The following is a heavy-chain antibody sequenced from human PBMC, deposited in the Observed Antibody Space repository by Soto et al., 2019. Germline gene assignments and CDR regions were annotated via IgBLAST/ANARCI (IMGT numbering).Heavy chain of an antibody. CDR3: ANFGSSFLGDYGMDV. V-gene: IGHV3-72*01. CDR2: SRDKAQGYST. Sequence: GGSLRLSCAGSGFTLSDHYIDWVRQAPGKGLEWVGRSRDKAQGYSTAYAASVKGRFTTSRDESKNSVYLQMNSLRAEDTAVYYCANFGSSFLGDYGMDVWGQGTTVTVSS. D-gene: IGHD6-6*01. CDR1: GFTLSDHY. J-gene: IGHJ6*02.